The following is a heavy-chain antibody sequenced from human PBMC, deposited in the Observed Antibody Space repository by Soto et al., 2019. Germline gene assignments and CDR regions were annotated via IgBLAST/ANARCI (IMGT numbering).Heavy chain of an antibody. CDR1: GFTVSSNY. CDR3: ARDQHSSSWYEFDY. D-gene: IGHD6-13*01. J-gene: IGHJ4*02. Sequence: GGSLRLSCAASGFTVSSNYMSWVRQAPGKGLEWVSVIYSGGSTYYADSVKGRFTISRDNSKNTLYLQMNSLRAEDTAVYYCARDQHSSSWYEFDYWGQGTLVTVSS. V-gene: IGHV3-53*01. CDR2: IYSGGST.